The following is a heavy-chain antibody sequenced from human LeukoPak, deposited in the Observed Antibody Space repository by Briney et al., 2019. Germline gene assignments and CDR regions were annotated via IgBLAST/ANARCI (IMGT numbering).Heavy chain of an antibody. CDR2: IYSGGTT. V-gene: IGHV3-53*01. D-gene: IGHD4-23*01. CDR3: ARRAGGYSHPYDY. CDR1: GFTFSSYG. Sequence: GGSLRLSCAASGFTFSSYGMHWARQAPGKGLEWVSLIYSGGTTYYADSVKGRFTISRDNSKNTLYLQMNSLRAEDTAVYYCARRAGGYSHPYDYWGQGILVTVSS. J-gene: IGHJ4*02.